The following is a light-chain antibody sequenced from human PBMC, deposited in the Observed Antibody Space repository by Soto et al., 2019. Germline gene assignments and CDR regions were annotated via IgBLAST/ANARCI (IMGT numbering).Light chain of an antibody. Sequence: DMVLTQSPGTLSWSPGARSTLSCRASQSVSSSYLALYQQKPGQAPRLLIDGASSRATGIPDRFSGSGSGTDLTLTISRLEPEDFAVYYCQQYGRSPTFGPGTKVDIK. J-gene: IGKJ3*01. CDR3: QQYGRSPT. V-gene: IGKV3-20*01. CDR2: GAS. CDR1: QSVSSSY.